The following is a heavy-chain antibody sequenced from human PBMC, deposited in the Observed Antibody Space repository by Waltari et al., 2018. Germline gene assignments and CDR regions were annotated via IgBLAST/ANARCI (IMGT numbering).Heavy chain of an antibody. CDR3: ARDGSFDF. J-gene: IGHJ4*02. V-gene: IGHV1-2*02. CDR2: INPNSDST. CDR1: GYTFSDYY. Sequence: QVQLVQSGAEVKKPGASVKVSCKAFGYTFSDYYMNWVRQAPGQGLEWMGWINPNSDSTKYAQKFQVRVTLTRDTSINTVYMELSSLRSDDTALYYCARDGSFDFWGQGTLVTVSS.